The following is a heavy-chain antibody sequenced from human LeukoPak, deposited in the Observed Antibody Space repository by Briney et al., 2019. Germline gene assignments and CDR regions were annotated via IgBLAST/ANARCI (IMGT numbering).Heavy chain of an antibody. CDR3: TRVGYIDEGIDY. Sequence: SGGSLRLSCAASGFTLRSSWMSWVRQAPGKTLEWVANIKEDGSEKYYVDSVKGRFTISRDNAENSLFLQMNSLRAEDTAIYYRTRVGYIDEGIDYWGQGTLVTVSS. J-gene: IGHJ4*02. CDR1: GFTLRSSW. D-gene: IGHD5-24*01. CDR2: IKEDGSEK. V-gene: IGHV3-7*04.